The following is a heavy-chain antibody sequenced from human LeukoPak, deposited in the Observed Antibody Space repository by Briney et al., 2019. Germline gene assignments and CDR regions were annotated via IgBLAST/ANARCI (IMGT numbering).Heavy chain of an antibody. V-gene: IGHV1-46*01. CDR1: GYTFTSYY. Sequence: ASVKVSCKASGYTFTSYYMHWVRQAPGQGLEWMGIINPSGGSTSYAQKFQGRVTMTRDTSTSTVYMELSSLRSEDTAVYYCATGGGSTSPSYYYGMDVWGQGTTVTVSS. CDR2: INPSGGST. CDR3: ATGGGSTSPSYYYGMDV. D-gene: IGHD6-13*01. J-gene: IGHJ6*02.